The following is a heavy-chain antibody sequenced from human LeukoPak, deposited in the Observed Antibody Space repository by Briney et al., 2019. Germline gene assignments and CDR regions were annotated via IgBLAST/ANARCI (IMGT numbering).Heavy chain of an antibody. CDR3: ARDGFTLWGNWFDP. CDR2: MNPNTGNT. D-gene: IGHD3-10*01. V-gene: IGHV1-8*01. Sequence: ASVKVSCKASGYTFTSYDINWVRQATGQGLEWMGWMNPNTGNTDYAQKFQGRVTMTRNTSISTAYMGLSSLRSEDTAVYYCARDGFTLWGNWFDPWGQGTLVTVSS. J-gene: IGHJ5*02. CDR1: GYTFTSYD.